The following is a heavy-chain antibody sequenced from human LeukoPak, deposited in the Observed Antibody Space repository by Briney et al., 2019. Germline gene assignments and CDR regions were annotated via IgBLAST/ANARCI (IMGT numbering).Heavy chain of an antibody. CDR1: GFTFSSYA. D-gene: IGHD4-17*01. CDR3: ARGTTGTLYGDNFDY. J-gene: IGHJ4*02. CDR2: ISSNGGST. V-gene: IGHV3-64*01. Sequence: GGSLRLSCAASGFTFSSYAMHWVRQAPGKGLEYVSAISSNGGSTYYANSVKGRFTISRDNSKNTLYLQMGSLRAEDMAVYYCARGTTGTLYGDNFDYWGQGTLVTVSS.